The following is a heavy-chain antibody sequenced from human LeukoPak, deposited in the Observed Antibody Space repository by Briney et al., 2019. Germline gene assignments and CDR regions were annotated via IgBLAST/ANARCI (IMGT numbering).Heavy chain of an antibody. J-gene: IGHJ3*01. V-gene: IGHV3-72*01. CDR3: ARAGLVVVTAKKSDAFDV. D-gene: IGHD2-21*02. Sequence: GGSLRLSCAASGFTFSDHYMDWVRQAPGEGLGWVGRSRNKANSYTTEYVASVKGRFTISRDVSKDSLYLQMNSMKTEDTAVYYCARAGLVVVTAKKSDAFDVWGQGTMVTVSS. CDR1: GFTFSDHY. CDR2: SRNKANSYTT.